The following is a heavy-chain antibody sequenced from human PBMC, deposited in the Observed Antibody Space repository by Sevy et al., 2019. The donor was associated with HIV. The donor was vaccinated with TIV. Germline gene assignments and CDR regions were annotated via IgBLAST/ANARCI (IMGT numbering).Heavy chain of an antibody. CDR3: ARDKPQGVVIIPGSMWGGVDY. D-gene: IGHD2-2*01. Sequence: ASVKVSCKTFGYTFKTYVISWVRQAPGQGLEWMGWISAYSGDTNFAQKFQGRVTMTTDTSTSTAYMELSSLRSYDKAVYFCARDKPQGVVIIPGSMWGGVDYWGQGTVVTVSS. CDR2: ISAYSGDT. CDR1: GYTFKTYV. V-gene: IGHV1-18*01. J-gene: IGHJ4*02.